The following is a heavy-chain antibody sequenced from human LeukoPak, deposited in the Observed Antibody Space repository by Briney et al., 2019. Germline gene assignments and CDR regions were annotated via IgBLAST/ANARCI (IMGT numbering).Heavy chain of an antibody. CDR1: GGSISSYY. CDR2: IYYSGST. Sequence: SETLSLTCTVSGGSISSYYWSWIRQPPGKGLEWIGYIYYSGSTNYNPSLKSRVTISVDTSKNQFSLKLSSVTAADTAVYYCARDNYDILTGYYETYNWFDPWGQGTLVTVSS. D-gene: IGHD3-9*01. V-gene: IGHV4-59*01. CDR3: ARDNYDILTGYYETYNWFDP. J-gene: IGHJ5*02.